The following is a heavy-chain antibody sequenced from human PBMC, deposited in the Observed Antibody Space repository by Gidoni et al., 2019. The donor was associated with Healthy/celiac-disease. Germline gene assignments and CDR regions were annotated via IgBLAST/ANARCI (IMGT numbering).Heavy chain of an antibody. V-gene: IGHV3-48*02. Sequence: EVQLVESGGGLVQPGGSLRLSCAASGFTFSSYSMNWVRQAPGKGLEWVSYISSSSSTIYYADSVKGRFTISRDNAKNSLYLQMNSLRDEDTAVYYCASTRRGYSGYDKYYYYGMDVWGQGTTVTVSS. CDR2: ISSSSSTI. J-gene: IGHJ6*02. D-gene: IGHD5-12*01. CDR3: ASTRRGYSGYDKYYYYGMDV. CDR1: GFTFSSYS.